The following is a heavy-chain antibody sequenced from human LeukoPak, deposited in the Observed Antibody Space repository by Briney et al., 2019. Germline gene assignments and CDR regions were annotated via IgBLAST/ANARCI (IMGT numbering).Heavy chain of an antibody. CDR3: ARERRDGYNYIDY. V-gene: IGHV4-31*03. J-gene: IGHJ4*02. Sequence: PSETLSLTCTVSGGSISSGGYYWSWIRQHPGEGLEWIGYIYYSGSTYYNPSLKSRVTISVDTSKNQFSLKLSSVTAADTAVYYCARERRDGYNYIDYWGQGTLVTVSS. CDR1: GGSISSGGYY. CDR2: IYYSGST. D-gene: IGHD5-24*01.